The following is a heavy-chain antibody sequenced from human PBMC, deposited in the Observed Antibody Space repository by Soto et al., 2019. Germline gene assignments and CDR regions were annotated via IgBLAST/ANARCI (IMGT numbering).Heavy chain of an antibody. CDR1: GGSISSGGYS. CDR3: ARGPQARITIFGVVIIPYYFDY. D-gene: IGHD3-3*01. J-gene: IGHJ4*02. Sequence: QLQLQESGSGLVKPSQTLSLTCAVSGGSISSGGYSWSWIRQPPGKGLEWIGYIYHSGSTYYNPSLTSRVTISVDRSKNQFSLKLISVTAADTAVYYCARGPQARITIFGVVIIPYYFDYWGQGTLVTVSS. CDR2: IYHSGST. V-gene: IGHV4-30-2*01.